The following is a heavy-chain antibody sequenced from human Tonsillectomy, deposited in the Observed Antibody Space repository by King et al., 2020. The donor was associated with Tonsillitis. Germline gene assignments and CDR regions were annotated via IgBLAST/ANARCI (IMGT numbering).Heavy chain of an antibody. J-gene: IGHJ5*02. V-gene: IGHV3-30*04. CDR3: ARVVGLTIDR. CDR1: GFTFSYHA. Sequence: VQLVESGGGVVRPGRSLRLSCGVSGFTFSYHAMHWVRQVPGKGLEWLTVISPGGDRTYYADSVRGRFTVSRDNSNSTLYLQMNSLRGEDTALYFCARVVGLTIDRWGQGTLVFVSS. D-gene: IGHD3-9*01. CDR2: ISPGGDRT.